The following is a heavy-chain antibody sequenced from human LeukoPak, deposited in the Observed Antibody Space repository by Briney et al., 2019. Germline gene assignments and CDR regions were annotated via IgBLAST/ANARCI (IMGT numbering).Heavy chain of an antibody. CDR1: RFTFSSYA. Sequence: GGSLRLSCAASRFTFSSYAMSWVRQAPGKGLEWVSGISGSGGSTYYADSVKGRFTISRDNSKNTLYLQMNSLRAEDTAVYYCAKGYSYGYPTDYWGQGTLVTVSS. J-gene: IGHJ4*02. CDR3: AKGYSYGYPTDY. CDR2: ISGSGGST. V-gene: IGHV3-23*01. D-gene: IGHD5-18*01.